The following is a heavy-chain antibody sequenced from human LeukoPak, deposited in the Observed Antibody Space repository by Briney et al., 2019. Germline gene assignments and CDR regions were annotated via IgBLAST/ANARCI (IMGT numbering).Heavy chain of an antibody. CDR2: IRQDGSER. D-gene: IGHD3-22*01. CDR1: GFSFNSYW. V-gene: IGHV3-7*01. J-gene: IGHJ3*02. Sequence: GGSLRLSCAASGFSFNSYWMSWFRQAPGTGLEWVANIRQDGSERYYADSLKGRFTISRDNAKNSLYLQMNSLRAEDTAMYYCARDWSFDSDDYYLYGFDIWGQGTRVTVSS. CDR3: ARDWSFDSDDYYLYGFDI.